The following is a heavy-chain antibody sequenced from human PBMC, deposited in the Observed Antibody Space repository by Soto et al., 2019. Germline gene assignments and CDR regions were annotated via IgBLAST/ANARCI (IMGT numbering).Heavy chain of an antibody. CDR1: GGSISSYY. CDR2: IYYSGST. CDR3: ARARSPGMYSSGGYWYFDL. Sequence: QVQLQESGPGLVKPSETLSLTCTVSGGSISSYYWSWIRQPPGKGLEWIGYIYYSGSTNYNPSLNSRVISVVDTSKNQFSTKLSSVTAAYTVVYYCARARSPGMYSSGGYWYFDLWGRGTLVTVSS. J-gene: IGHJ2*01. V-gene: IGHV4-59*01. D-gene: IGHD6-19*01.